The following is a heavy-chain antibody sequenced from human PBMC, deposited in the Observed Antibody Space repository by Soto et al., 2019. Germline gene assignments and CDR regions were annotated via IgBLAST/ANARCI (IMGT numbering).Heavy chain of an antibody. J-gene: IGHJ5*02. CDR1: GFKFDDYA. Sequence: LRLSCAASGFKFDDYAMYWVRQTPGRGLEWVSGISWSSVNMDYRDSVKGRFTISRDNAKNSLYLQMNSLRVEDTAVYYCAKDRPYYDILTVGWFDPWGQGTLVTVSS. D-gene: IGHD3-9*01. V-gene: IGHV3-9*01. CDR3: AKDRPYYDILTVGWFDP. CDR2: ISWSSVNM.